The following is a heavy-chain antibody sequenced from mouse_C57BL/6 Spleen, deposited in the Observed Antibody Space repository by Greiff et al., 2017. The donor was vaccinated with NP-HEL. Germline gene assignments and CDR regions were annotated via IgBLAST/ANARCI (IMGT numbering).Heavy chain of an antibody. Sequence: VQLKESGAELVRPGASVKLSCTASGFNIKDDYMHWVNQRPEQGLEWIGWIDPENGDTEYASKFQGKATITADTSSNTAYLQLSSLTAEDTAVYYCTTYYGSSPWFAYWGKGTLVTVSA. J-gene: IGHJ3*01. V-gene: IGHV14-4*01. CDR2: IDPENGDT. CDR1: GFNIKDDY. CDR3: TTYYGSSPWFAY. D-gene: IGHD1-1*01.